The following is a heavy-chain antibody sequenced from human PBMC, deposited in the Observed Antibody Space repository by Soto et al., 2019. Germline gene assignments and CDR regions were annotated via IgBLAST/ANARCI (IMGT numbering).Heavy chain of an antibody. CDR2: INDQGGSP. CDR3: ARSPCGNDCYSVAPFDY. Sequence: PGGSLRLSCAASGFTFSNYLMNWVRRARGKVLVWIARINDQGGSPTYADSVKGRFTISRDNVKNTLYLQMSSLKASDTAMYYCARSPCGNDCYSVAPFDYWGQGTLVTVSS. J-gene: IGHJ4*02. D-gene: IGHD2-21*02. CDR1: GFTFSNYL. V-gene: IGHV3-74*01.